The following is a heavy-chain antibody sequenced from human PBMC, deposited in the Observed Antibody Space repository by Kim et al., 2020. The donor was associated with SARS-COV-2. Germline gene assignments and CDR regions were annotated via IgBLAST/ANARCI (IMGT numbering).Heavy chain of an antibody. V-gene: IGHV3-30*04. J-gene: IGHJ4*01. CDR3: AREYYDFWSGPSSLYYF. D-gene: IGHD3-3*01. CDR1: GFTFSSYA. Sequence: GGSLRLSCAASGFTFSSYAMHWVRQAPGKGLEWVAVISYDGSNKYYADSVKGRFTISRDNSKNTLYLQMNSLRAEDTAVYYCAREYYDFWSGPSSLYYF. CDR2: ISYDGSNK.